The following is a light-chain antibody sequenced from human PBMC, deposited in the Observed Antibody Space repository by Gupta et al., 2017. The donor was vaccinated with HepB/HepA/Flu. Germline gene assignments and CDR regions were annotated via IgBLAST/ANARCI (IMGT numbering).Light chain of an antibody. J-gene: IGKJ1*01. Sequence: DIVMTQSLLSMPVTPGEPASISCRSSQSLLHSNGYNYLDWYLQKPGQSPQLLIYLGSNRASGVPDRFSGSGSGTDFTLKISRVEAEDVGVYYCMQARQTPRTFGQGTKVEIK. V-gene: IGKV2-28*01. CDR3: MQARQTPRT. CDR2: LGS. CDR1: QSLLHSNGYNY.